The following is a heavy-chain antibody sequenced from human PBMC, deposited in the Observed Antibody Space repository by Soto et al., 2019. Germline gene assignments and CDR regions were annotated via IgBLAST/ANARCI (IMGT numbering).Heavy chain of an antibody. CDR3: ARGRENFDCNDY. CDR2: MNPNSGNT. Sequence: VASVKVSCKASGYTFTSYDINWVRQATGQGLEWMGWMNPNSGNTGYAQKFQGRVTMTRNTSISTAYMELSSLRSEDTAVYYCARGRENFDCNDYWGQGTLVTVSS. V-gene: IGHV1-8*01. D-gene: IGHD3-9*01. CDR1: GYTFTSYD. J-gene: IGHJ4*02.